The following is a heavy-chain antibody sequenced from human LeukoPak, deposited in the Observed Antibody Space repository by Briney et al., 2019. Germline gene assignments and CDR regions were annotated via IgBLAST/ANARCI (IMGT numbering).Heavy chain of an antibody. CDR3: VREARGYHYTYFDY. Sequence: GGSLRLSCAASGFTFSSYAMSWVRQAPGKGLEWVSAISGSGGSTYYADSVKGRFTVSREDARNSLYLQMNSLRAGDTAVYYCVREARGYHYTYFDYWGQGTLVTVSS. CDR2: ISGSGGST. CDR1: GFTFSSYA. D-gene: IGHD5-18*01. J-gene: IGHJ4*02. V-gene: IGHV3-23*01.